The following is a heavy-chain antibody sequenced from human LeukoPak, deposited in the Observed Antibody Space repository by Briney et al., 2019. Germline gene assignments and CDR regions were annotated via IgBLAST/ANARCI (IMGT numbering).Heavy chain of an antibody. CDR3: ARGLSHYYDSSGYLH. V-gene: IGHV3-11*01. Sequence: GGSLRLSCAASGFTFSDYYMSWIRQAPGKGLEWGSYISSSGSTIYYADSVKGRFTISRDNAKNSLYLQMNSLRAEDTAVYYCARGLSHYYDSSGYLHWGQGTLVTVSS. CDR1: GFTFSDYY. CDR2: ISSSGSTI. J-gene: IGHJ1*01. D-gene: IGHD3-22*01.